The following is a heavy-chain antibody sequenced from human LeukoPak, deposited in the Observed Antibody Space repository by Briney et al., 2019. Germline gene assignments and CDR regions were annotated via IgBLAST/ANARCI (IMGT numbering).Heavy chain of an antibody. V-gene: IGHV1-8*01. Sequence: GASVKVSCKASGYTFTSYDINWVRQATGQGLEWMGWMNPNSGNTGYAQKFQGRVTMTRNTSISTAYMELSSLRAEDSALYYCTRFGDYGEYWGQGTLVTVSS. CDR2: MNPNSGNT. CDR3: TRFGDYGEY. J-gene: IGHJ4*02. D-gene: IGHD3-10*01. CDR1: GYTFTSYD.